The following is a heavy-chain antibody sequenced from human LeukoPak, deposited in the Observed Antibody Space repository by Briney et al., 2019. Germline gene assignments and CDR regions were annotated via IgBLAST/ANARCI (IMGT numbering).Heavy chain of an antibody. J-gene: IGHJ4*02. Sequence: ASETLSLTCAVYGGSFSGYYWSWIRQPPGKGLEWIGEINHSGSTNYNPSLKSRVTISVDTSKNQFSLKLSSVTAADTAVYYCARQDYDILTGYSDYFDYWGQGTLVTVSS. D-gene: IGHD3-9*01. CDR2: INHSGST. V-gene: IGHV4-34*01. CDR1: GGSFSGYY. CDR3: ARQDYDILTGYSDYFDY.